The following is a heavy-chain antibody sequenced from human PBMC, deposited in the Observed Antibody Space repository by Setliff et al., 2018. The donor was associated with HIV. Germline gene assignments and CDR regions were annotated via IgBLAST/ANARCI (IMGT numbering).Heavy chain of an antibody. V-gene: IGHV4-38-2*01. D-gene: IGHD6-13*01. J-gene: IGHJ6*03. CDR3: ARATTGYSSIWYRNGLTYYYMDV. CDR1: GYSISSGYY. Sequence: PSETLSLTCAVSGYSISSGYYWGWIRQPPGKGLEWIGSMYHSGSTYHNPSLKSRVTISVDTSKNQFSLKLSSVTAADTAIFYRARATTGYSSIWYRNGLTYYYMDVWGRGTKVTVSS. CDR2: MYHSGST.